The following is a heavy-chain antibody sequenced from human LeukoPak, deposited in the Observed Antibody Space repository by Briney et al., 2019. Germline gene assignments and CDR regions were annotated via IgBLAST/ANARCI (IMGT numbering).Heavy chain of an antibody. CDR1: GGSISSSSYY. CDR2: IYYSGST. Sequence: SETLSLTCTVSGGSISSSSYYWGWIRQPPGKGLEWIGSIYYSGSTYYNPSLKSRVTISVDTSKHQFSLKLSSVTAADTAMYYCARDLIGRYNLFGETFDIWGQGTMVTVSS. V-gene: IGHV4-39*07. D-gene: IGHD1-1*01. J-gene: IGHJ3*02. CDR3: ARDLIGRYNLFGETFDI.